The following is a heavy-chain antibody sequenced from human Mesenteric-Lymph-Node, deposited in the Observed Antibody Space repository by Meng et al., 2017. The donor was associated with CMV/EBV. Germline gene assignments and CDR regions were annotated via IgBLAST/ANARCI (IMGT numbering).Heavy chain of an antibody. CDR3: VRENCSGGSCPFDP. D-gene: IGHD2-15*01. V-gene: IGHV3-30*02. CDR2: IRYDVSNT. Sequence: GGSLRLSCEASGFSFSNYGMRWVRQAPGKGPEWVAFIRYDVSNTYYGDSVKGRFTISRDNSKNTLYLQMNSLRVEDTAVYYCVRENCSGGSCPFDPWGQGTLVTVSS. J-gene: IGHJ5*02. CDR1: GFSFSNYG.